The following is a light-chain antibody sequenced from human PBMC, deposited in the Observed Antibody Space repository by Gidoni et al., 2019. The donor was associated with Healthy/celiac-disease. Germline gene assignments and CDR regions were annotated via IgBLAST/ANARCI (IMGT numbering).Light chain of an antibody. J-gene: IGLJ2*01. CDR2: SNN. V-gene: IGLV1-44*01. CDR3: AAWDDSLNGLV. CDR1: RSNIGSNT. Sequence: QSVLTQPPSASGTPGQRVTISCSGSRSNIGSNTVNWYQQLPGTAPKLLIYSNNQRPSGVPDRFSGSKSGTSASLAISGLQSEDEADYYCAAWDDSLNGLVFGGGTKLTV.